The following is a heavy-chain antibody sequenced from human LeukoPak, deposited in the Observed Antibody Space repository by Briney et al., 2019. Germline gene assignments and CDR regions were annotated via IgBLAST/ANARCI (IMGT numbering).Heavy chain of an antibody. Sequence: PGGSLRLSWAASGITFSSYAMSWVRQTPGKGLEWVSSISGGGGSTYYADSVKGRFTISRDNSKNTLYLQMNNLRAEDTALYYCAKIRRDSSGGYGTYFDYWGQGTLVTVSS. CDR2: ISGGGGST. J-gene: IGHJ4*02. CDR3: AKIRRDSSGGYGTYFDY. CDR1: GITFSSYA. V-gene: IGHV3-23*01. D-gene: IGHD6-19*01.